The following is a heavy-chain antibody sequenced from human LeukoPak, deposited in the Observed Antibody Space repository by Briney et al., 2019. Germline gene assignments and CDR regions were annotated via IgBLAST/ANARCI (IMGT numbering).Heavy chain of an antibody. J-gene: IGHJ5*02. V-gene: IGHV1-2*02. CDR2: INPNSGGT. CDR3: ARDPMGLWFGEEGIDP. D-gene: IGHD3-10*01. Sequence: GASVKVSCKASGYTFTGYYMHWVRQAPGQRLEWMGWINPNSGGTNYAQKFQGRVTMTRDTSISTAYMELSRLRSDDTAVYYCARDPMGLWFGEEGIDPWGQGTLVTVSS. CDR1: GYTFTGYY.